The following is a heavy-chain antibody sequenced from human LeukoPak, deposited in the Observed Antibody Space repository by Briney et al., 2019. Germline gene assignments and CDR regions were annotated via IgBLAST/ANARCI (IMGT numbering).Heavy chain of an antibody. CDR1: GGSISSYY. V-gene: IGHV4-59*12. Sequence: SETLSLTCTVSGGSISSYYWSWIRQPPGKGLEWIGYIYYSGSTNYNPSLKSRVTISVDTSKNQLSLKLSSVTAADTAVYYCVREDSAFDIWGQGTMVTVSS. J-gene: IGHJ3*02. CDR2: IYYSGST. CDR3: VREDSAFDI.